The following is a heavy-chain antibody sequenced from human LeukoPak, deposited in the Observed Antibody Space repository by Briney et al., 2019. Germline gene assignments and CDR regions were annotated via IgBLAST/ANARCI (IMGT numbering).Heavy chain of an antibody. CDR1: GFTFSSYW. V-gene: IGHV3-74*01. Sequence: GGSLRLSCAASGFTFSSYWMHWVRQAPGKGLVWVSRINSDGSSTSYADSVKGRFTISRDNAKNTLYLQMNSLRAEDTAVYYCATSQNTVYSYGYQFDYWGQGTLVTVSS. CDR3: ATSQNTVYSYGYQFDY. CDR2: INSDGSST. J-gene: IGHJ4*02. D-gene: IGHD5-18*01.